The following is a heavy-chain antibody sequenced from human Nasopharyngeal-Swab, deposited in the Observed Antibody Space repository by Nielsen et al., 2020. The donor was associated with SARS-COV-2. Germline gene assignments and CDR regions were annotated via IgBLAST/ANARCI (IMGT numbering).Heavy chain of an antibody. Sequence: GESLKIPCTASGFTFGDYAMSWVRQAPGKGLEWVGFIRSKAYGGTTEYAASVKGRFTISRDDSKSIAYLQMNSLKTEDTAVYYCTRDVRWQGFDYWGQGTLVTVSS. CDR3: TRDVRWQGFDY. CDR1: GFTFGDYA. CDR2: IRSKAYGGTT. D-gene: IGHD4-23*01. V-gene: IGHV3-49*04. J-gene: IGHJ4*02.